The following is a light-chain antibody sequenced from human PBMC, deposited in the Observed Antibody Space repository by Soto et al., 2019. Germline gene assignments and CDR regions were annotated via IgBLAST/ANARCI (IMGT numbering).Light chain of an antibody. V-gene: IGKV3-20*01. Sequence: VMPTSTDTFSVAPFEVSELSCLYIHSVSSSYLSWYQQKPGQAPRLLIYCASSRATGIPDRFSGSGSGTDFTLTIRRLEPEDFAVYYCQQYGSSPAINCGGGPTGDIK. CDR3: QQYGSSPAIN. J-gene: IGKJ4*01. CDR2: CAS. CDR1: HSVSSSY.